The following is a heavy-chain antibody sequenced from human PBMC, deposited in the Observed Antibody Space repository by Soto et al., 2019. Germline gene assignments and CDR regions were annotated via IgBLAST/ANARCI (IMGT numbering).Heavy chain of an antibody. V-gene: IGHV4-34*01. CDR1: GGNFSGYY. CDR3: ARGDLECPTC. D-gene: IGHD3-3*01. Sequence: SVTMPLTCSVDGGNFSGYYWSWIRQPPGKGLEWLGEINHSGSTNYSPSLKSRVTISVDTSKNQFSLKLSSVTAADTAVYYCARGDLECPTCWGQGTQVTVSS. CDR2: INHSGST. J-gene: IGHJ4*02.